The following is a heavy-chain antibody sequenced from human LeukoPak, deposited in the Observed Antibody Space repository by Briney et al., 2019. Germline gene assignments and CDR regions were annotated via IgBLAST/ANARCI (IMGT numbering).Heavy chain of an antibody. CDR1: GYTFTGYY. V-gene: IGHV1-2*02. CDR3: ARAPMYYDFWSGYYAYGGFDP. CDR2: INPNSGGT. D-gene: IGHD3-3*01. Sequence: GASVKVSCKASGYTFTGYYMHWVRQAPGQGLEWMGWINPNSGGTNYAQKFQGRVTMTRDTSISTAYMELSSLRSEDTAVYYCARAPMYYDFWSGYYAYGGFDPWGQGTLVTVSS. J-gene: IGHJ5*02.